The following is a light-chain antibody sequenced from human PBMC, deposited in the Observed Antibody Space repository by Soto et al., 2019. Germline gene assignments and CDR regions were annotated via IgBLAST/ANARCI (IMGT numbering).Light chain of an antibody. CDR1: QGISSY. V-gene: IGKV1-9*01. CDR3: QQSFNTVMYT. CDR2: AAS. J-gene: IGKJ2*01. Sequence: IQLTQSPSSLSASVGDRVTITCRASQGISSYLAWYQQKPGKAPKLLIYAASTLQSGVPSRFSGSGSGTDFTLTISSLQPEDFATYFCQQSFNTVMYTFGQGTKLEIK.